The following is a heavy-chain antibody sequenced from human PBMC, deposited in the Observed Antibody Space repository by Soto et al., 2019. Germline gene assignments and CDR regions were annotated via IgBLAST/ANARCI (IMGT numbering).Heavy chain of an antibody. D-gene: IGHD6-19*01. Sequence: QVQLVESGGGVVQPGRSLRLSCAASGFTFSSYAMHWVRQAPGKGLEWVAVISYDGSNKYYADSVKGRFTISRDNSKNTLYLQMNSLRAEDTAVYYCARDHAFEGYSSGLGAFDIWGQGTMVTVSS. CDR3: ARDHAFEGYSSGLGAFDI. CDR1: GFTFSSYA. J-gene: IGHJ3*02. V-gene: IGHV3-30-3*01. CDR2: ISYDGSNK.